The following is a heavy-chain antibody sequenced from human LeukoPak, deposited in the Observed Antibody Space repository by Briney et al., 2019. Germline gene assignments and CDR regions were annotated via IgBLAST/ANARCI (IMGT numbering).Heavy chain of an antibody. CDR1: GFTFSSYA. CDR2: ITGSGGST. V-gene: IGHV3-23*01. D-gene: IGHD3-3*01. Sequence: PGGSLRLSCAASGFTFSSYAMSWVRLAPGKGPEWVSAITGSGGSTYYADSVKGRFAISRDNSKNTLYLQLNSLRAEDTAVYYCAKDRDYDFWSGYYYWGQGTLVTVPS. CDR3: AKDRDYDFWSGYYY. J-gene: IGHJ4*02.